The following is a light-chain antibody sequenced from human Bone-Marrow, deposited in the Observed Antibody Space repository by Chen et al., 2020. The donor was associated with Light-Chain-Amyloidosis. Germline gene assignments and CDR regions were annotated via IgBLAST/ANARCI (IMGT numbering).Light chain of an antibody. V-gene: IGLV3-21*02. CDR1: NIGSKR. CDR2: DDR. Sequence: SYVLTQPASVSVAPGQTARITCGGSNIGSKRVHWYQQKPGQAPLLVVYDDRDRPSGIPERLSGSNSGNTATLTISRVEAGDEADYYCQVWDRSSDRPVFGGGTKLTVL. J-gene: IGLJ3*02. CDR3: QVWDRSSDRPV.